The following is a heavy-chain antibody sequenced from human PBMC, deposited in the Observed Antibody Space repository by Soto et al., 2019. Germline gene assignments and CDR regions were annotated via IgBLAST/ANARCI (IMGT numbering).Heavy chain of an antibody. Sequence: QVQLVESGGGVVQPGRSLRLSCAASGFSFSSYAMHWVRQAPGKGLEWVAIISHDGNIKRYADFVEGRFIVFRNNSNKHPVFPIESLKTDDTAVYYCAKELAYGDFWRGLEYWGQGTLVTVAS. D-gene: IGHD3-3*01. J-gene: IGHJ4*02. CDR3: AKELAYGDFWRGLEY. CDR2: ISHDGNIK. V-gene: IGHV3-30*18. CDR1: GFSFSSYA.